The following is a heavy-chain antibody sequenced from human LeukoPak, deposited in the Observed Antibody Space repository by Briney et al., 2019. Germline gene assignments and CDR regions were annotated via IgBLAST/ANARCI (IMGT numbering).Heavy chain of an antibody. Sequence: SETLSLTCTVFRASVSSYYWSWVRQPAGKGLEWIGRVFVTGSPNYSPSLKSRVSISLDASKNQLSLRLTSVTAADTAVYFCVRDYSSGRPMNYYNPFLDLWGKGTTVTVSS. J-gene: IGHJ6*03. CDR2: VFVTGSP. CDR3: VRDYSSGRPMNYYNPFLDL. CDR1: RASVSSYY. D-gene: IGHD3-22*01. V-gene: IGHV4-4*07.